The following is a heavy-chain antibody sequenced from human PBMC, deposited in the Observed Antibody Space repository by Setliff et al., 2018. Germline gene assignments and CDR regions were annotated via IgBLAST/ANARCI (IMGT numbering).Heavy chain of an antibody. CDR1: GYSISSGYY. CDR2: IYHSGST. CDR3: ARGNPGGEWLLYSYYYYMDV. D-gene: IGHD3-3*01. J-gene: IGHJ6*03. Sequence: SETLSLTCAVSGYSISSGYYWGWIRQPPGKGLEWIGSIYHSGSTYYNPSLKSRVTISVDTSKNQFSLKLSSVTAAATAVYYCARGNPGGEWLLYSYYYYMDVWGKGTTVTVSS. V-gene: IGHV4-38-2*01.